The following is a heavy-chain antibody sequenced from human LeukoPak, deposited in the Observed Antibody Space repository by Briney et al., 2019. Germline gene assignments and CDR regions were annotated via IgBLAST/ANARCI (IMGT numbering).Heavy chain of an antibody. V-gene: IGHV5-51*01. CDR1: GYSFTSYW. J-gene: IGHJ4*02. CDR2: IYPGDSDT. Sequence: GESLKISCKGSGYSFTSYWIGWVRQMPGKGLEWMGIIYPGDSDTRYSPSFQGQVTISADESISTAYLQWSSLKASDTAMYYCARGTIRRGSPFDYWGQGTLVTVSS. CDR3: ARGTIRRGSPFDY. D-gene: IGHD3-9*01.